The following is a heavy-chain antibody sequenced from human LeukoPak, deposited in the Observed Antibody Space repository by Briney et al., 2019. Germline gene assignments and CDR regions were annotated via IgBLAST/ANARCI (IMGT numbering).Heavy chain of an antibody. D-gene: IGHD2-15*01. CDR3: ASLYCSGGNCWYFDL. CDR1: GYSISSGYY. V-gene: IGHV4-38-2*02. J-gene: IGHJ2*01. Sequence: SETLSLTCTVSGYSISSGYYWGWIRQPPGKGLEWIGSIYHSGTTYYNPSLKSRVTISVDTSKNQFSLKLSSVTAADTAVYYCASLYCSGGNCWYFDLWGRGTLVTVSS. CDR2: IYHSGTT.